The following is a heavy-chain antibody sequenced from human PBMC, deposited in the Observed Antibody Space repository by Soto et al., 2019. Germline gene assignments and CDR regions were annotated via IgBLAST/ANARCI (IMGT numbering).Heavy chain of an antibody. V-gene: IGHV1-69*13. Sequence: ASVKVSCKASGGTFSSYAIRWVRQAPGQGLEWMGGIIPIFGTANYAQKFQGRVTITADESTSTAYMELSSLRSKDTAVYYCARTRGYSSSWYSDYWGQGTQVTVSS. CDR3: ARTRGYSSSWYSDY. J-gene: IGHJ4*02. CDR1: GGTFSSYA. CDR2: IIPIFGTA. D-gene: IGHD6-13*01.